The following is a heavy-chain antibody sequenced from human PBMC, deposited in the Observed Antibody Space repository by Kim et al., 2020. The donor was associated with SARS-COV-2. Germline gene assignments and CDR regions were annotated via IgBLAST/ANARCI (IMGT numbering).Heavy chain of an antibody. Sequence: YYRGGTTTNPAHKSRVTISVETSKNQSSRKLSSVTAADTAVYYCARGFDPWGQGTLVTVSS. CDR3: ARGFDP. V-gene: IGHV4-59*12. J-gene: IGHJ5*02. CDR2: YYRGGT.